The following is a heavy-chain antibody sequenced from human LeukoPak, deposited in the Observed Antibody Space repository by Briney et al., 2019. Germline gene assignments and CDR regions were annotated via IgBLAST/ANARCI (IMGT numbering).Heavy chain of an antibody. CDR1: GGSISIYY. Sequence: SETLSLTCTVSGGSISIYYWSWIRQPPGKGLEWIGFIYNSGSTNYNPSLKSRVTISVDTSKNQFSLKLTSVTAADTAVYYCVRDRELTYWGQGTLVTVSS. V-gene: IGHV4-59*01. CDR2: IYNSGST. D-gene: IGHD1-7*01. CDR3: VRDRELTY. J-gene: IGHJ4*02.